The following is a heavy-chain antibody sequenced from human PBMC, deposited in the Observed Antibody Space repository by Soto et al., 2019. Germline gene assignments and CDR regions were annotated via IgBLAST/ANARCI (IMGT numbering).Heavy chain of an antibody. CDR2: INWDDDK. V-gene: IGHV2-70*12. D-gene: IGHD3-9*01. J-gene: IGHJ4*02. CDR3: AHSLGDILTGYSYYFDY. Sequence: SGPTLVNPTQTLTLTCTFSGFSLNTNGMCVSWIRQPPGKALEWLAHINWDDDKYYSTSLKTRLTISKDTSKNQVVLTMTNMDPVDTATYYCAHSLGDILTGYSYYFDYWGQGTLVTVSS. CDR1: GFSLNTNGMC.